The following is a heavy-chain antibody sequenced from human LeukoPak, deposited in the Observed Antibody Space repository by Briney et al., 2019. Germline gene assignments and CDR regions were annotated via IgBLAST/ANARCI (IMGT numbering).Heavy chain of an antibody. CDR3: ARSNSGWFDS. CDR1: GFTFSSYG. D-gene: IGHD6-19*01. Sequence: GGSLRLSCAASGFTFSSYGMHWVRQAPGKGPESVSAITPTGGSTYYTNSVQGRFTISRDNSKNTLYLQMGNLRGDDVAVYYSARSNSGWFDSWGQGTLVTVSS. J-gene: IGHJ5*01. CDR2: ITPTGGST. V-gene: IGHV3-64*01.